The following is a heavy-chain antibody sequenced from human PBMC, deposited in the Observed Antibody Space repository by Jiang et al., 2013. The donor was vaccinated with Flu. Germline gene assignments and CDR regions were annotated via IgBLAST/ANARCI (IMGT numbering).Heavy chain of an antibody. V-gene: IGHV4-30-2*05. J-gene: IGHJ4*02. Sequence: KSRVTISVDTSKNQFSLKLSSVTAADTAVYYCARENYYDSSGIDYWGQGTLVTVSS. CDR3: ARENYYDSSGIDY. D-gene: IGHD3-22*01.